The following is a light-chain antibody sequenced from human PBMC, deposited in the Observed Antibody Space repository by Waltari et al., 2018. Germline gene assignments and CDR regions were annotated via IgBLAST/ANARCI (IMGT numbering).Light chain of an antibody. CDR1: RSLLSSSNNKNY. Sequence: DIVMTQSPDSLAVSLGERATINCKSSRSLLSSSNNKNYLGWYQQKPRQPPKLLVYWASTRISGVPDRCSGSGSGADFTLTISSLQAEDVAVYYCQQYYSSPLTFGGGTKVEIK. V-gene: IGKV4-1*01. CDR2: WAS. J-gene: IGKJ4*01. CDR3: QQYYSSPLT.